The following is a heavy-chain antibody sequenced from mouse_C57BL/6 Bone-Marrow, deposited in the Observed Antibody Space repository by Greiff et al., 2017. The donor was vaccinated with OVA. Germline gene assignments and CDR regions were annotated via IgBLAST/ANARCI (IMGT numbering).Heavy chain of an antibody. CDR2: IRLKSDNYAT. J-gene: IGHJ4*01. CDR1: GFTFSNYW. V-gene: IGHV6-3*01. Sequence: EVQGVESGGGLVQPGGSMKLSCVASGFTFSNYWMNWVRQSPEKGLEWVAQIRLKSDNYATHYAESVKGRFTISRDDSKSSVYLQMNNLRAEDTGIYYCTGEDGYYDAMDYWGQGTSVTVSS. D-gene: IGHD2-3*01. CDR3: TGEDGYYDAMDY.